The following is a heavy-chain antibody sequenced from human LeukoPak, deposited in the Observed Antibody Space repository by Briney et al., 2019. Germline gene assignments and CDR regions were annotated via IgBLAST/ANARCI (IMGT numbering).Heavy chain of an antibody. D-gene: IGHD5-12*01. CDR1: GHPFRSYV. V-gene: IGHV1-3*01. J-gene: IGHJ4*02. CDR2: INPANGNT. Sequence: ASVKVSCKASGHPFRSYVVHWLRQASGQSLEWIGWINPANGNTKYSRNFQGRVTITRDTSASVVYMELSSLRYEDTAVYYCARDGYDADGYLDYWGQGALVPVSS. CDR3: ARDGYDADGYLDY.